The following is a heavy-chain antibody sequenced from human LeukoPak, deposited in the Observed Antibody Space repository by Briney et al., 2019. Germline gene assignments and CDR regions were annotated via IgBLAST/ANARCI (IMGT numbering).Heavy chain of an antibody. V-gene: IGHV3-74*01. D-gene: IGHD3-16*01. CDR2: INSDGSST. CDR1: GFTLSGYW. J-gene: IGHJ3*02. CDR3: ARETLINVDAFDI. Sequence: GGSLRLSCAATGFTLSGYWMHWVRQAPGKGLVWVSRINSDGSSTGYADSVKGRFPISRDNAKNTLYLQMNSLGAEDTALYYCARETLINVDAFDIWGQGTMVTVSS.